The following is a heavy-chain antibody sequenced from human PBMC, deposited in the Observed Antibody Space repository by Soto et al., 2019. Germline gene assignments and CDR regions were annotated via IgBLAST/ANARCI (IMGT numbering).Heavy chain of an antibody. CDR2: IYPSGNT. J-gene: IGHJ4*02. CDR1: GGSFSSYH. Sequence: QVQLRESGPGLVKPSETLSLTCTVSGGSFSSYHWSWIRQPAGKGLEWVGRIYPSGNTDYNPSLRSRVTMSVDTSKIQFSLKLSSVTAADTAVYFCARGGRVTGSYLPTDYWGQGTLVTVAS. CDR3: ARGGRVTGSYLPTDY. D-gene: IGHD3-9*01. V-gene: IGHV4-4*07.